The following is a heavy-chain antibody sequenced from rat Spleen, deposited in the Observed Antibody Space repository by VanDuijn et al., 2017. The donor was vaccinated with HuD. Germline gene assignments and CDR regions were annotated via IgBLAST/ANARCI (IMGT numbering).Heavy chain of an antibody. D-gene: IGHD1-10*01. Sequence: EVQLVESGGGLVQPGRSLKFSCAASGFTFSDYAMAWVRQAPKKGLEWVATIIYDGSSTYYRDSVKGRFTISRDNAKSTLYLQMDSLRSEDTATYYCARQAITTPYFDYWGQGLMVTVSS. J-gene: IGHJ2*01. CDR1: GFTFSDYA. V-gene: IGHV5-17*01. CDR3: ARQAITTPYFDY. CDR2: IIYDGSST.